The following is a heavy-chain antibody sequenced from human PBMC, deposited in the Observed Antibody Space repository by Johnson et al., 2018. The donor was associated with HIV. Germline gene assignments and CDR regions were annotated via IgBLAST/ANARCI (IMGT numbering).Heavy chain of an antibody. Sequence: QVQLVESGGGVVQPGRSLRLSCAASGFTFSSYAMHWVRQAPGKGLEWVAVISYGGSTDYAASVKGRFTISRDNSKNTLYLQMNSLRAEDTAVYYCAKGGSGNRDAFDIWGQGTMVTVSS. J-gene: IGHJ3*02. CDR2: ISYGGST. D-gene: IGHD1-26*01. V-gene: IGHV3-30-3*01. CDR3: AKGGSGNRDAFDI. CDR1: GFTFSSYA.